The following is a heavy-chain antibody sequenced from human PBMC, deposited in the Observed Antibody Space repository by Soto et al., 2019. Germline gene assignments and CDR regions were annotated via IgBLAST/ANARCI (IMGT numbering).Heavy chain of an antibody. CDR1: GFTFSSFA. V-gene: IGHV3-23*01. D-gene: IGHD3-16*01. J-gene: IGHJ4*02. CDR2: VSGGGGST. CDR3: AKDLLGEIVPQYFDY. Sequence: EVQLLESGGGLVQPGGSLRLSCAASGFTFSSFAMSWVRQAPGKGLEWVSAVSGGGGSTYYADSVKGRFTISRDNSKTTLYLQMNSLRAEDTAVYYCAKDLLGEIVPQYFDYWGQGALVTVSS.